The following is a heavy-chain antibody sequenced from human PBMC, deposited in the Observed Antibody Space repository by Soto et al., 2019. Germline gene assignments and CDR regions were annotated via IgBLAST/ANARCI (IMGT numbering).Heavy chain of an antibody. V-gene: IGHV1-69*12. D-gene: IGHD5-12*01. CDR3: ARGNHRWLQLWYFDL. Sequence: QVQLVQSGAEVKKPGSSVTVSCKASGGTFSSYTISWVRQAPGQGLEWMGGIIPIFGTANYAQKFQGRVTTTANESTNTAYRELSSLRSEDTAVYYCARGNHRWLQLWYFDLWGRGTLVTVSS. CDR2: IIPIFGTA. CDR1: GGTFSSYT. J-gene: IGHJ2*01.